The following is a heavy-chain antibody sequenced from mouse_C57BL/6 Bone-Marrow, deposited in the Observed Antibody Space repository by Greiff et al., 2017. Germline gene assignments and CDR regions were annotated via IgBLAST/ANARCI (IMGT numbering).Heavy chain of an antibody. V-gene: IGHV14-4*01. J-gene: IGHJ1*03. D-gene: IGHD1-1*01. Sequence: EVKLQQSGAELVRPGASVKLSCTASGFNFKDDYMHWVKQRPEQGLEWIGWIDPENGDTEYASKFQGKATITADTSSNTAYLQLSSLTSEDTAVYYWATWVTTVPYWYFDVWGTGATVTVSS. CDR3: ATWVTTVPYWYFDV. CDR2: IDPENGDT. CDR1: GFNFKDDY.